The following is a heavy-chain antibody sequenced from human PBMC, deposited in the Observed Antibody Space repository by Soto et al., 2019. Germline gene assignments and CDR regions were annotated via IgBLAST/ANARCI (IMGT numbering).Heavy chain of an antibody. V-gene: IGHV3-74*01. D-gene: IGHD3-10*01. CDR3: SRETLWFGESPKS. CDR2: INGDGRRT. J-gene: IGHJ4*02. Sequence: EVQLVESGGGSVQTGGSLTISCAASGFTFGSYWMDWVRQAPGKGLVWVSRINGDGRRTTYADSVKGRFTISRDNAKNTLYLQMNSLRADDTAVYYCSRETLWFGESPKSGGTGTLVTVSS. CDR1: GFTFGSYW.